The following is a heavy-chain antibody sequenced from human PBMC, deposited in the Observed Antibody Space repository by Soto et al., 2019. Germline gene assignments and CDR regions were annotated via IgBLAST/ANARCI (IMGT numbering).Heavy chain of an antibody. CDR2: IYPANSGT. D-gene: IGHD3-10*01. Sequence: GESLKISCEGSGYSFTNYWIGWVRQMPGKGLEWVGIIYPANSGTRYSPSFQGQVTISADKSITTAYLQWSGLKASDTAMYYCVSGSGSPYYYYPMDVWGQGTTVTVSS. V-gene: IGHV5-51*01. J-gene: IGHJ6*02. CDR1: GYSFTNYW. CDR3: VSGSGSPYYYYPMDV.